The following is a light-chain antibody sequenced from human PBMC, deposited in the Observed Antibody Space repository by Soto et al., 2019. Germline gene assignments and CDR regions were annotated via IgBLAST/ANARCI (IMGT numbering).Light chain of an antibody. CDR1: QSISSY. J-gene: IGKJ1*01. Sequence: DIQMTQSPSSLSASVGDRVTIPCRASQSISSYLNWYQQKPGKAPKLLIYAASSLQSGVPSRFSGSGSGTDFTLTISSLQPADFATYYCQQSYSTPRTFGQGTKVEIK. V-gene: IGKV1-39*01. CDR3: QQSYSTPRT. CDR2: AAS.